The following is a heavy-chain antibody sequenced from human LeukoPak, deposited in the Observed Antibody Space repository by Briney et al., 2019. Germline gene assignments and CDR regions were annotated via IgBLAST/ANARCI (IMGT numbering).Heavy chain of an antibody. J-gene: IGHJ6*03. V-gene: IGHV4-34*01. CDR1: GGSFSGYY. CDR3: ARGVADVVVPAAIDYYYYMDV. Sequence: SETLSLTCAVYGGSFSGYYWSWIRQPPGKGLEWIGEINHSGSTNYNPSLKSRVTISVDTSKNQFSLRLSSVTAADTAVYYCARGVADVVVPAAIDYYYYMDVWGKGTTVTVSS. D-gene: IGHD2-2*02. CDR2: INHSGST.